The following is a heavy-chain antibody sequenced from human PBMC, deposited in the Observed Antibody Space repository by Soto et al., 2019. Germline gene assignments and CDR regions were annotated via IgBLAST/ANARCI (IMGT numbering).Heavy chain of an antibody. CDR1: GDSVSSNSAA. Sequence: PSQTLSLTCAISGDSVSSNSAAWNWIRQSPSRGLEWLGRTYYRSKWYNDYAVSVKSRITINPDTSKNQFSLQLNSVTPEDTAVYYCARDGPLLIAARLYYGMDVWGQGTTVTVSS. CDR2: TYYRSKWYN. J-gene: IGHJ6*02. D-gene: IGHD6-6*01. V-gene: IGHV6-1*01. CDR3: ARDGPLLIAARLYYGMDV.